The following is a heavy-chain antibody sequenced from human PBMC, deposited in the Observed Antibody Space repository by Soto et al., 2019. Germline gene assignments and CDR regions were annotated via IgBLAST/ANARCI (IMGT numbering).Heavy chain of an antibody. Sequence: SETLSLTCAVSGGSISSSNWWSWVRQPPGKGLEWIGYIYYSGSTYYNPSLKSRVTISVDTSKNQFSLKLSSVTAADTAVYYCARALDTAMEPDYWGQGTLVTVSS. D-gene: IGHD5-18*01. CDR3: ARALDTAMEPDY. CDR1: GGSISSSNW. V-gene: IGHV4-4*02. CDR2: IYYSGST. J-gene: IGHJ4*02.